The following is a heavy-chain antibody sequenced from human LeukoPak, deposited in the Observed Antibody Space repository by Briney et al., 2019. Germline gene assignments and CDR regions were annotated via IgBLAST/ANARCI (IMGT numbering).Heavy chain of an antibody. D-gene: IGHD6-13*01. CDR1: GYSFTRFS. CDR2: IIVYNGDT. CDR3: GIEQDAGGGYYF. J-gene: IGHJ4*02. Sequence: ASVKVSSKASGYSFTRFSISWVRQAPGQGLEWMGWIIVYNGDTNYVQKLQGRVTMTTDTSTSTAYMELRSLGSDEAAVYCWGIEQDAGGGYYFWGQGTRVTVSS. V-gene: IGHV1-18*01.